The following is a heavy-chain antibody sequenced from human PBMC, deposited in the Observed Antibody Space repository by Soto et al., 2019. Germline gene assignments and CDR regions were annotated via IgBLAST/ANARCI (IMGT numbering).Heavy chain of an antibody. CDR1: GGSISSYY. CDR3: ARVMGSGWSNWFEP. V-gene: IGHV4-59*01. Sequence: SETLSLTCTVSGGSISSYYWSWIRQPPGKGLEWIGYIYYSGSTNYNPSLKSRVTISVDTSKNQFSLKLSSVTAADTAVYYCARVMGSGWSNWFEPWGQGTLVTVSS. D-gene: IGHD6-19*01. J-gene: IGHJ5*02. CDR2: IYYSGST.